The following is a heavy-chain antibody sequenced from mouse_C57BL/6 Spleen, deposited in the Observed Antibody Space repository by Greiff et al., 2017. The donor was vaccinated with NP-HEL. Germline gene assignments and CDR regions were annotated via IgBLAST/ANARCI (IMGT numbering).Heavy chain of an antibody. D-gene: IGHD1-3*01. V-gene: IGHV1-69*01. CDR2: IDPSDSYT. J-gene: IGHJ4*01. CDR1: GYTFTSYW. CDR3: ARKCRYYAMDY. Sequence: QVQLQQPGAELVMPGASVKLSCKASGYTFTSYWMHWVKQRPGQGLEWIGEIDPSDSYTNYNQKFKGKSTLTVDKSSSTAYMQLSSLTSEDSAVYYCARKCRYYAMDYWGQGTSVTVSS.